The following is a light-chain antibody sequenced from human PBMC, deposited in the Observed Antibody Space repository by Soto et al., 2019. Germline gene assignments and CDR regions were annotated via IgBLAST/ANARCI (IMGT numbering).Light chain of an antibody. CDR2: DAS. CDR3: QQYNNWPLT. J-gene: IGKJ4*01. CDR1: QNINNY. V-gene: IGKV1-33*01. Sequence: DIQMTQSPSTLSASVGDRVTITCQASQNINNYLNWYQQKPGRAPKLLIYDASNLEAGVPSRFSGSGSGTDFTLTISSLQSEDFAVYYCQQYNNWPLTFGGGTKVDI.